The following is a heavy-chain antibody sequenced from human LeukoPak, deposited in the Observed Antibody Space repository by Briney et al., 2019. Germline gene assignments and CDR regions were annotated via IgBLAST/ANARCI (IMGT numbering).Heavy chain of an antibody. D-gene: IGHD3-22*01. CDR2: IYTRGST. CDR1: GGSISSGSYY. V-gene: IGHV4-61*02. J-gene: IGHJ3*02. CDR3: ARGGYYDTSGSRDAFDI. Sequence: SETLSLTCTVSGGSISSGSYYWNWIRQPAGKGLEWIGRIYTRGSTNYNPSLKSRVTISVDTSKNQLSLILSSVTAADTAVYYCARGGYYDTSGSRDAFDIWGQGTMVTVSS.